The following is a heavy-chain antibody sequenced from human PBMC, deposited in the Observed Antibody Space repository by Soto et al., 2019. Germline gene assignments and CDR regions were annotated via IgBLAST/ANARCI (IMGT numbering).Heavy chain of an antibody. CDR3: ARTYDSNGYANEFDS. CDR1: GRSITSYY. Sequence: QVVLQESGPGLVKPSETLSLTCSVSGRSITSYYWSWVRQPPGKGLVWIGYIYDNGITSQNPSLKSRVTMSADTSQNQFSLKLRSVTGADTAVYYCARTYDSNGYANEFDSWGQGILVTVTS. V-gene: IGHV4-59*12. J-gene: IGHJ4*02. CDR2: IYDNGIT. D-gene: IGHD3-22*01.